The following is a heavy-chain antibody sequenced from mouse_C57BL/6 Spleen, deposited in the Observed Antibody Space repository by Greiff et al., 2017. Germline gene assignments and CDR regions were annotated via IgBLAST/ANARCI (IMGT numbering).Heavy chain of an antibody. Sequence: EVQRVESGGGLVQPGGSLKLSCAASGFTFSDYYMYWVRQTPEKRLEWVAYISNGGGSTYYPDTVKGRFTISRDNAKNTLYLQMSLLKSEDTARYYCARQDSSGYVRGAMYYWGVGNSDTVSS. CDR1: GFTFSDYY. J-gene: IGHJ4*01. CDR3: ARQDSSGYVRGAMYY. CDR2: ISNGGGST. V-gene: IGHV5-12*01. D-gene: IGHD3-2*02.